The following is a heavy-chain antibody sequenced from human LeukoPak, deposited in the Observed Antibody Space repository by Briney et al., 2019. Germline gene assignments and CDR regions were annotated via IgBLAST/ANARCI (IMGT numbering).Heavy chain of an antibody. Sequence: SETLSLTCTVSGGSISSYYWSWIRQPPGKGLEWIGYIYYSGSTYYNPSLKSRVTISVDTSKNQFSLKLSSVTAADTAVYYCAREVITFGGVIANWGQGTLVTVSS. CDR2: IYYSGST. V-gene: IGHV4-30-4*01. CDR3: AREVITFGGVIAN. D-gene: IGHD3-16*01. CDR1: GGSISSYY. J-gene: IGHJ4*02.